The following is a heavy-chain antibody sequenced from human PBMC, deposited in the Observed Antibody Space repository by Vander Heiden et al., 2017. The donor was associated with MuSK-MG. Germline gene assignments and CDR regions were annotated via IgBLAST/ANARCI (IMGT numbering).Heavy chain of an antibody. D-gene: IGHD1-1*01. CDR1: GYTFPSYG. CDR2: MNPNSGNT. J-gene: IGHJ3*02. CDR3: ARPLGTTNAFDI. V-gene: IGHV1-8*01. Sequence: QVQLVQSGAEVKKPGASVKVSCKASGYTFPSYGINWVRQATGQGLEWMGWMNPNSGNTGYAQKFQGRVTMTRNTSITTAYMELSSLRSEDTAVYYCARPLGTTNAFDIWGQGTMVTVSS.